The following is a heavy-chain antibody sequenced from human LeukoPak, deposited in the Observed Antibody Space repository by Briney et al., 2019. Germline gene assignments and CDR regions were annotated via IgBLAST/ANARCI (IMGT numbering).Heavy chain of an antibody. J-gene: IGHJ6*02. CDR1: GFTFSNAW. CDR3: ARDGVITFGGVIVRMDV. D-gene: IGHD3-16*02. CDR2: IKQDGSEK. Sequence: GGSLRLSCAASGFTFSNAWMSWVRQAPGKGLEWVANIKQDGSEKYYVDSVKGRFTISRDNAKNSLYLQMNSLRAEDTAVYYCARDGVITFGGVIVRMDVWGQGTTVTVSS. V-gene: IGHV3-7*01.